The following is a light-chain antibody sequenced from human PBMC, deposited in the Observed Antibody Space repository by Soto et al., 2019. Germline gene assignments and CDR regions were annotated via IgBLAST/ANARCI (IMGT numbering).Light chain of an antibody. V-gene: IGKV1-8*01. J-gene: IGKJ1*01. Sequence: AIRMTQSPSSFSASTGDRVTITCRASQGISSYLAWYQQKPGKAPKLMSYAASTLQSGVPSRFSVSASGTDFTHTINCLQSEDFATYYCQQYYSYPQTFGQGTKVEIK. CDR2: AAS. CDR1: QGISSY. CDR3: QQYYSYPQT.